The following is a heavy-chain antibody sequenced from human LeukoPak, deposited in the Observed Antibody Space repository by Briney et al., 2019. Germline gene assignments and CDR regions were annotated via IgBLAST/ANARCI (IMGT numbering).Heavy chain of an antibody. Sequence: PGGSLRLSCAVSGFTISSYAVSWVRQAPGKGLEWVSAMSGSAGSTYYADSVKGRITISRDNSKNMLYLEMNSLRAEDTAVYYCAKDGERFLEWLPPLGYWGQGTLVTVSS. V-gene: IGHV3-23*01. CDR2: MSGSAGST. D-gene: IGHD3-3*01. CDR1: GFTISSYA. CDR3: AKDGERFLEWLPPLGY. J-gene: IGHJ4*02.